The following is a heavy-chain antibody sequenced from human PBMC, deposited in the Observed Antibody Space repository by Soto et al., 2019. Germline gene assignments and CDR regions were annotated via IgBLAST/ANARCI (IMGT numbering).Heavy chain of an antibody. J-gene: IGHJ4*02. CDR2: IIPIFGAA. Sequence: SVKVSCKASGGTFSSYAISWVRQAPGQGLEWMGGIIPIFGAANYAQKFQGRVTITADESTSTAYMELSSLRSEDTAVYYCARSGSGSYVSASDFDYWGQGTLVTVSS. CDR3: ARSGSGSYVSASDFDY. D-gene: IGHD3-10*01. CDR1: GGTFSSYA. V-gene: IGHV1-69*13.